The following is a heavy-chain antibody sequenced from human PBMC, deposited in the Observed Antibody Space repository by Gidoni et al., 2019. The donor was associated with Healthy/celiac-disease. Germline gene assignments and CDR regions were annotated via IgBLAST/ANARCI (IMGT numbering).Heavy chain of an antibody. CDR1: GFTFSSYE. J-gene: IGHJ3*02. CDR2: ISSSGSTI. V-gene: IGHV3-48*03. Sequence: EVQLVESGGGLVQPGGSLRLSCAASGFTFSSYELNWVRQAPGKGLEWVSYISSSGSTIYYADSVKGRFTISRDNAKNSLYLQMNSLRAEDTAVYYCARGNLRFLEWSFSGHHDAFDIWGQGTMVTVSS. D-gene: IGHD3-3*01. CDR3: ARGNLRFLEWSFSGHHDAFDI.